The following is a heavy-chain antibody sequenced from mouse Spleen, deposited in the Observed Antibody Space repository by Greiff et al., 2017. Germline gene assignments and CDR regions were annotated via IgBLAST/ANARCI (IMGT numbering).Heavy chain of an antibody. D-gene: IGHD1-2*01. CDR1: GYTFTDYE. Sequence: QVQLQQSGAELVRPGASVTLSCKASGYTFTDYEMHWVKQTPVHGLEWIGAIDPETGGTAYNQKFKGKAILTADKSSSTAYMELRSLTSEDSAVYYCTRIWAALDYWGQGTTLTVSS. J-gene: IGHJ2*01. V-gene: IGHV1-15*01. CDR3: TRIWAALDY. CDR2: IDPETGGT.